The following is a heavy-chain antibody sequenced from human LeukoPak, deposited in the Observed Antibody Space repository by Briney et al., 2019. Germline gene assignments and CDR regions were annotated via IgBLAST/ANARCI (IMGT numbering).Heavy chain of an antibody. D-gene: IGHD2-2*01. V-gene: IGHV3-30-3*01. Sequence: GGSLRLSCAASGFTFSSYAMHWVRQAPGKGLEWVAVISYDGSNKYYADSVKGRFTISRDNAKNSLYLQMNSLRAEDTAVYYCARRMADIVVVPAAIGVYNWFDPWGQGTLVTVSS. CDR2: ISYDGSNK. J-gene: IGHJ5*02. CDR1: GFTFSSYA. CDR3: ARRMADIVVVPAAIGVYNWFDP.